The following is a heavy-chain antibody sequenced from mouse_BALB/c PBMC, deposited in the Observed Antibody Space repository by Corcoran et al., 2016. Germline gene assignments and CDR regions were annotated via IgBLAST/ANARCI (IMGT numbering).Heavy chain of an antibody. J-gene: IGHJ3*01. Sequence: EIQLQQTGPELVKPGASVKISCKASGYSFTDYIMLWVKQSHGKSLEWIGNINPYYGSTSYNLKFKGKATLTVDKSSSTAYMQLNSLTSEDSAVYYCARSYDYDGWFAYWGQGTLVTVSA. CDR3: ARSYDYDGWFAY. D-gene: IGHD2-4*01. V-gene: IGHV1-39*01. CDR1: GYSFTDYI. CDR2: INPYYGST.